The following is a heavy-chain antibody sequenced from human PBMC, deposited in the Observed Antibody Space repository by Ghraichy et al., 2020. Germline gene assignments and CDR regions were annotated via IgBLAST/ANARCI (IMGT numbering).Heavy chain of an antibody. Sequence: GGSLRLSCAASGFTFSSYSMNWVRQAPGKGLEWVSSISSSSSSIYYADSVKGRFTISRDNAKNSLYLQMNSLRAEDTAVYYCARRQGYCSGGSCYSEGPYYFRLWGQGTRVTVSS. CDR3: ARRQGYCSGGSCYSEGPYYFRL. CDR1: GFTFSSYS. CDR2: ISSSSSSI. V-gene: IGHV3-21*01. D-gene: IGHD2-15*01. J-gene: IGHJ4*02.